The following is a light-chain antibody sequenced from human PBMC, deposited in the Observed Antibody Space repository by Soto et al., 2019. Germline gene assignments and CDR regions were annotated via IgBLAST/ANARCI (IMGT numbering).Light chain of an antibody. V-gene: IGKV1-39*01. Sequence: DIQMTQSPPSLSASVGDRVNISCRASQNIDIFLNWYHQKPGRAPNLLIYGASTLQNGVPPPFSGSGSGTDFSLTISSLQPEDFGTYYCQQSYSAPPLTFGAGTKLDIK. CDR1: QNIDIF. J-gene: IGKJ4*01. CDR2: GAS. CDR3: QQSYSAPPLT.